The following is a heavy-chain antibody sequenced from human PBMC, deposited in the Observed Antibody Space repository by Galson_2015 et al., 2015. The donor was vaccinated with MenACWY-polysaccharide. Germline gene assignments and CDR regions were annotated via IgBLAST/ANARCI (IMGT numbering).Heavy chain of an antibody. CDR1: GFSVSVNH. J-gene: IGHJ4*02. CDR2: ISYDGNDQ. V-gene: IGHV3-30*18. D-gene: IGHD2-15*01. CDR3: AKDWWFGEKNS. Sequence: SLRLSCAASGFSVSVNHMHWVRQAPGKGLEWLAVISYDGNDQYYADSVRGRFTISRDNSKKTLYLQMNSLTTEDTAVYYCAKDWWFGEKNSWGQGTLVTVSS.